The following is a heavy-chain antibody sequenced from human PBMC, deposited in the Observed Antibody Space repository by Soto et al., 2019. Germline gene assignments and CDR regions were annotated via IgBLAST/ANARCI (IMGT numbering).Heavy chain of an antibody. CDR3: AADRGALLGDYYYYGIDV. CDR1: GFTFTSSA. J-gene: IGHJ6*02. CDR2: IVVGSGNP. V-gene: IGHV1-58*01. Sequence: SVKVSCKASGFTFTSSAVQWVRQARGQRLEWIGWIVVGSGNPNYAQKFQERVTITRDMSTSTAYMELSSLRSEDTAVYYCAADRGALLGDYYYYGIDVWGQGTTVTVSS. D-gene: IGHD2-8*02.